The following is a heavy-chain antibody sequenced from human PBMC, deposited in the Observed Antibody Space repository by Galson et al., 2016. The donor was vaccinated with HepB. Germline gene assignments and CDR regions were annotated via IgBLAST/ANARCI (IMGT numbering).Heavy chain of an antibody. J-gene: IGHJ5*02. CDR3: ARLITQYCTASACTFHDINWFDP. D-gene: IGHD2-8*02. V-gene: IGHV4-4*02. Sequence: SETLSLTCTVSSGSVSVADWWSWVRQPPGRGLEWLGEIYQNGMTNYNKTLKSRMSISLDNSNRHFSLRMNSVTAADTAVYYCARLITQYCTASACTFHDINWFDPWGPGALVIVSS. CDR2: IYQNGMT. CDR1: SGSVSVADW.